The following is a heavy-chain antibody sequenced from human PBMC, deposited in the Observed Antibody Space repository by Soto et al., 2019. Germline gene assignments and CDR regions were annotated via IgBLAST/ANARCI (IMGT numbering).Heavy chain of an antibody. D-gene: IGHD3-3*01. CDR3: AQSNNIIFGVVPKPDWFDP. J-gene: IGHJ5*02. CDR2: IYWDDDK. CDR1: GFSLSTSGVG. V-gene: IGHV2-5*02. Sequence: SGPTLVNPTQTLTLTCTFSGFSLSTSGVGVGWIRQPPGKALEWLALIYWDDDKRYSPSLKSRLTITKDTSKNQLVLTMTNMDPVDTATYYCAQSNNIIFGVVPKPDWFDPWGKGTLVTVS.